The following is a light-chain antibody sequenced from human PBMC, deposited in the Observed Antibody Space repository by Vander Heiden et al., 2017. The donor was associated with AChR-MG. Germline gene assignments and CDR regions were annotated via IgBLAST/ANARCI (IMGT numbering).Light chain of an antibody. Sequence: DIQMTQSPSSLSASVGDRVTINCQSSQDISHYLNWYQQKPGKAPKLLIYDATRLKTGVPSRFSGGGSGTDFTFTISSLQPEDIATYYCQHYYNLLFTFGPGTNVDFK. J-gene: IGKJ3*01. CDR1: QDISHY. V-gene: IGKV1-33*01. CDR3: QHYYNLLFT. CDR2: DAT.